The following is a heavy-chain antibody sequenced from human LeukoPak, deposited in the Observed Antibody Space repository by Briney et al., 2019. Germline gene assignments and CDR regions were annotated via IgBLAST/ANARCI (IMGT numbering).Heavy chain of an antibody. D-gene: IGHD5-24*01. V-gene: IGHV4-39*01. J-gene: IGHJ4*02. CDR2: MCYSGST. Sequence: SETLPLTCTVSGGSISSSRYYWGWIRQPPGKGLEWIGSMCYSGSTYYNPSLKSRVTISVDTSKNQFSLKLSSVTAADTAVYYCASLRDGYNFDYWGQGTLVTASS. CDR1: GGSISSSRYY. CDR3: ASLRDGYNFDY.